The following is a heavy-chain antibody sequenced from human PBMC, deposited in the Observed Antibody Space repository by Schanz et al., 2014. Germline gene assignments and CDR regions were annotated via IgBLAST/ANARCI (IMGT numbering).Heavy chain of an antibody. CDR2: IYINSGST. CDR1: GFSFSGFG. J-gene: IGHJ3*01. D-gene: IGHD5-12*01. V-gene: IGHV3-23*04. CDR3: ARDEGRDGYNLAFDV. Sequence: EVQLVESGGGLVQPGGSLKLSCAASGFSFSGFGMHWVRQAPGKGLEWVSSIYINSGSTNYADSVKGRFIISRDSSKNTLFLQMNSLRAEDTAVYFCARDEGRDGYNLAFDVWGQGTLVTVSS.